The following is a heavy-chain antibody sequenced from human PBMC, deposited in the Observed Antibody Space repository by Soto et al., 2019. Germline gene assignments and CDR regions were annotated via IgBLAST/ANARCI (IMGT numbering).Heavy chain of an antibody. D-gene: IGHD1-20*01. Sequence: QVQLQESGPGLVKPSETLSLTCTVSGGSISSYYWSWIRQPPGKGLEWIGYIYYSGITNYNPSLKSRATXSXDSXKNQFSLKLSSVTAADTAVYYCARYKSNYYYGMDVWGQGTTVTVSS. V-gene: IGHV4-59*01. CDR1: GGSISSYY. CDR2: IYYSGIT. J-gene: IGHJ6*02. CDR3: ARYKSNYYYGMDV.